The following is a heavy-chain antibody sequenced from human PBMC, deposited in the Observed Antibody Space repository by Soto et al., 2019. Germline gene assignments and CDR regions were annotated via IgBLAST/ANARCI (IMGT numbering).Heavy chain of an antibody. CDR2: ISSSSSTI. V-gene: IGHV3-48*01. CDR3: TRTMVRGLYWFDP. D-gene: IGHD3-10*01. J-gene: IGHJ5*02. Sequence: SGGSLRLSCAASGFTFSSYSMNWVRQAPGKGLEWVSYISSSSSTIYYADSVKGRFTISRDNAKSSLYLQINSLRAEDTAVYYCTRTMVRGLYWFDPWGQGTLVTVSS. CDR1: GFTFSSYS.